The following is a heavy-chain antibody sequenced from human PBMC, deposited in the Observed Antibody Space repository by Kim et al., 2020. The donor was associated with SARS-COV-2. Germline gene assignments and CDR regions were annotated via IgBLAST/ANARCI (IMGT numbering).Heavy chain of an antibody. J-gene: IGHJ4*02. CDR1: GGSISSSSDY. V-gene: IGHV4-39*01. Sequence: SETLSLTCSVSGGSISSSSDYWGWIRQPPGKGLDWIGSLYYGGSTYQNPPHKSRVTISVDTTKNQFSLKLTPVPAATPAGYYFAGHTSDHWRPFAYWGQG. CDR2: LYYGGST. D-gene: IGHD3-10*01. CDR3: AGHTSDHWRPFAY.